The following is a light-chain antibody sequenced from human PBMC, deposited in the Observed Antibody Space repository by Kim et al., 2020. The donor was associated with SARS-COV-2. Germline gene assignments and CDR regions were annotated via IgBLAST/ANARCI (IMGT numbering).Light chain of an antibody. V-gene: IGKV3-15*01. Sequence: EIVMTQSPVTLSVSPGERATLSCRASQSVSSNLAWYQQKPGQAPRLIMYGASTRATDIPARFSGSGSGTEFTLTISSLQSEDFAVYYCQQYNNWPRALTFGGGTKVDIK. CDR2: GAS. CDR3: QQYNNWPRALT. J-gene: IGKJ4*01. CDR1: QSVSSN.